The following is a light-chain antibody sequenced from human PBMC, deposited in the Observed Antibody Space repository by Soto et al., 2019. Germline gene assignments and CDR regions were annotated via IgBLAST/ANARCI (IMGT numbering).Light chain of an antibody. V-gene: IGKV3-15*01. CDR3: QQYIDWPPGT. CDR2: DTS. CDR1: QSVSSS. Sequence: EIVVTQSPATLSVSPGERVTLSCRASQSVSSSLAWYQQRPGQAPRLLIYDTSTRAAGISARFSGSRSGTEFTLTISSLQSEDFAVYYCQQYIDWPPGTFGQGTAVEIK. J-gene: IGKJ1*01.